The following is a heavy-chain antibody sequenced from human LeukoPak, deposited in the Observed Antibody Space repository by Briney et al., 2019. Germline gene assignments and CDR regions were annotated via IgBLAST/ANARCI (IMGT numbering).Heavy chain of an antibody. V-gene: IGHV1-69*04. Sequence: ASVKVSCKTSGGTFSSEAFIWVRQAPGQGLEWMGRIIPIIGVVNYAQKFQGRVTITADTSTAYLELSSLRSDDTAVYYCAKVSHGASDWGQGTLVTVSS. CDR1: GGTFSSEA. D-gene: IGHD3-10*01. J-gene: IGHJ4*02. CDR3: AKVSHGASD. CDR2: IIPIIGVV.